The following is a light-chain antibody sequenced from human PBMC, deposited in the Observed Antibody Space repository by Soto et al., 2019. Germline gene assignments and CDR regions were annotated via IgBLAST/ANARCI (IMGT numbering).Light chain of an antibody. CDR3: HQFGCSPPA. J-gene: IGKJ5*01. CDR2: GTS. Sequence: EVALTQSPGTVALSPGERGTPSCRASQSVSRSDLAWYQHKPGQSPRLLIYGTSSRATGVPDRFSGSGSGSGFTLTICRLEPEDLAVFWCHQFGCSPPAFGRGTRLEIK. CDR1: QSVSRSD. V-gene: IGKV3-20*01.